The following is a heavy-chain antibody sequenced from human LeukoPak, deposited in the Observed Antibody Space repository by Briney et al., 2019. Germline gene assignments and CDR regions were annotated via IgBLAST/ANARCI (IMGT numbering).Heavy chain of an antibody. D-gene: IGHD3-22*01. CDR3: ARSATMIVVAIGAFDI. CDR2: ISAYNGNT. CDR1: GYTFTSYG. Sequence: ASVTVSCKASGYTFTSYGISWVRQAPGQGLEWMGWISAYNGNTNYAQKLQGRVTMTTDTSTSTAYMELRSLRSDDTAVYYCARSATMIVVAIGAFDIWGQGTMVTVSS. J-gene: IGHJ3*02. V-gene: IGHV1-18*01.